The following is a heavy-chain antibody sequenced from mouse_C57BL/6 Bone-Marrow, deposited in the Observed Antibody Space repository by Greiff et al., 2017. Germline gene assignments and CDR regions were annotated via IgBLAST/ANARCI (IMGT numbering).Heavy chain of an antibody. CDR3: ARTIRFYWYFDV. J-gene: IGHJ1*03. CDR1: GYAFSSYW. V-gene: IGHV1-80*01. D-gene: IGHD1-1*01. CDR2: IYPGDGDT. Sequence: QVQLKESGAELVKPGASVKISCKASGYAFSSYWMNWVKQRPGKGLEWIGQIYPGDGDTNYNGKFKGKATLTADKSSSTAYMQLSSLTSEDSAVYFCARTIRFYWYFDVWGTGTTVTVSS.